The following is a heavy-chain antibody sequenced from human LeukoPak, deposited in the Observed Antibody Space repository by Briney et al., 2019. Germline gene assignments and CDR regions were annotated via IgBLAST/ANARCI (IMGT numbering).Heavy chain of an antibody. CDR1: GGSISSGGYS. Sequence: SETLSLTCAVSGGSISSGGYSWSWIRQPPGKGLEWIGYIYHSGSTYYNPSLKSRVTISVDTSKNQFSLMLSSVTAADTAVYHCARGSPLAGMDVWGQGTTVTVSS. CDR3: ARGSPLAGMDV. J-gene: IGHJ6*02. CDR2: IYHSGST. V-gene: IGHV4-30-2*01.